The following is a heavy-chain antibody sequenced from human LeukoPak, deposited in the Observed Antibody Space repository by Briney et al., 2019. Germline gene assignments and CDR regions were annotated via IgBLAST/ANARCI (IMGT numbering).Heavy chain of an antibody. CDR3: ARRARAIDS. CDR2: IYYSGST. Sequence: KPSETLSLTCTVSGDSISSYYWSWIRQPPGKGLEWIGYIYYSGSTNYNPSLKSRVTISVDTSKNQFSLTLSSVTAADTAVYYCARRARAIDSWGLGTLVTVSS. J-gene: IGHJ4*02. D-gene: IGHD5-12*01. V-gene: IGHV4-59*08. CDR1: GDSISSYY.